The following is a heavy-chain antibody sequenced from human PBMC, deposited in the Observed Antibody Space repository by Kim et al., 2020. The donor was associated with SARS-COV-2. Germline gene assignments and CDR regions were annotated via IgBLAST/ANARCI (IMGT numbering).Heavy chain of an antibody. CDR1: GFTFSNYS. J-gene: IGHJ3*02. CDR2: ISSSSTYI. V-gene: IGHV3-21*01. D-gene: IGHD3-22*01. Sequence: GGSLRLSCAASGFTFSNYSMHWVRQAPGKGLEWVSAISSSSTYIYHADSVTGRFTISRDNAKNSLYLQMNSLRAEDTAVYYCARDSDGSGNDAFDIWGQGTMGTVSS. CDR3: ARDSDGSGNDAFDI.